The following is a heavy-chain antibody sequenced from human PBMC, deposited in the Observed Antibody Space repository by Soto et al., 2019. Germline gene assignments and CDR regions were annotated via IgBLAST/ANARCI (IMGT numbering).Heavy chain of an antibody. CDR3: AKGIDCGADCHSYDTFDI. CDR1: GFTVNNTA. D-gene: IGHD2-21*02. Sequence: PGGSLRLSCAASGFTVNNTAMTWVRQAPGKGLELVSAFSGRSKSTYYATSVKGRFTISKDNSKNTLYLQMNSLRAEDTALYYCAKGIDCGADCHSYDTFDIWGQGTVVTVSS. J-gene: IGHJ3*02. CDR2: FSGRSKST. V-gene: IGHV3-23*01.